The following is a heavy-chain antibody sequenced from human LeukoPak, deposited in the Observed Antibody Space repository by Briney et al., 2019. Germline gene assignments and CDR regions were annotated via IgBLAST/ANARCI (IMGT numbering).Heavy chain of an antibody. CDR1: GFTFSGYA. J-gene: IGHJ4*02. D-gene: IGHD5-18*01. CDR3: ARAFHGYSYGYVDY. V-gene: IGHV3-30-3*01. CDR2: ISYDGSNK. Sequence: PGGSLRLSCAASGFTFSGYAMHWVRQAPGKGVEWLAVISYDGSNKYYADSVKGRFTISRDNSKNTLYLQMNSLRAEDTAVYYCARAFHGYSYGYVDYWGQGTLVTVSS.